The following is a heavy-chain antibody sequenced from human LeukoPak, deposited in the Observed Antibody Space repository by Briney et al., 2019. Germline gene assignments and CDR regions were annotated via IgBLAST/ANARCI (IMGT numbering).Heavy chain of an antibody. D-gene: IGHD1-26*01. CDR1: GGSFSGYY. CDR2: INHSGST. V-gene: IGHV4-34*01. J-gene: IGHJ4*02. Sequence: SETLSLTCAVYGGSFSGYYWSWIRQPPGKGLEWIGEINHSGSTNYNPSLKSRVTISVDTSKNQFSLKLSSVTAADTAVYYCARGLQWELLDNWGQGTLVTVSS. CDR3: ARGLQWELLDN.